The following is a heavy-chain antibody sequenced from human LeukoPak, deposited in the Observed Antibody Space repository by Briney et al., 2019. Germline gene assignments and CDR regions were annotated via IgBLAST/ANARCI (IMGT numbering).Heavy chain of an antibody. CDR1: GESFRGYY. CDR2: INYSGST. Sequence: PSEPLSLTCALYGESFRGYYGSWLPQPPGKGLEWIGEINYSGSTNYNPSLKRRVTISVDTSKHQFSLKLSSVTAADTAVYYCARGLTSAFDIWGQGTMVTVSS. V-gene: IGHV4-34*01. CDR3: ARGLTSAFDI. J-gene: IGHJ3*02.